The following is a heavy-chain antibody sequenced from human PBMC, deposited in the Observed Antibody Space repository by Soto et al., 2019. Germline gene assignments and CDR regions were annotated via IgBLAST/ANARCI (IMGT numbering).Heavy chain of an antibody. V-gene: IGHV1-69*02. D-gene: IGHD2-2*02. CDR3: ARGYCSSTSCYNFGYYYYYMDV. J-gene: IGHJ6*03. CDR1: GGTFSSYT. CDR2: IIPILGIA. Sequence: QVQLVQSGAEVKKPGSSVKVSCKASGGTFSSYTISWVRQAPGQGLEWMGRIIPILGIANYAQKFQGRVTITAEKATSTAYMEMSSLRSEDTAVYYCARGYCSSTSCYNFGYYYYYMDVWGKGTTVTVSS.